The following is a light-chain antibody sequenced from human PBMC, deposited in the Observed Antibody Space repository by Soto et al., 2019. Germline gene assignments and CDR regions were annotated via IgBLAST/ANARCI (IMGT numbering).Light chain of an antibody. Sequence: QSALTQPRSVSGSPGQSVAISCTGTSSDGGGYNYVSWYQQHPGKAPKLMIYHVSKRPSGVPDRFSGSKSGNTASLTISGLQAEDEADYYCCSYAGSYTYVFGTGTKVTVL. V-gene: IGLV2-11*01. CDR2: HVS. CDR1: SSDGGGYNY. CDR3: CSYAGSYTYV. J-gene: IGLJ1*01.